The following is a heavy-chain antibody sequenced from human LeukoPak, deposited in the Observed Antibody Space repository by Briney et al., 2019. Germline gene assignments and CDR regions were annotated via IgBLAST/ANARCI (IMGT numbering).Heavy chain of an antibody. J-gene: IGHJ6*03. D-gene: IGHD3-22*01. CDR3: ARGAYYYDSSGYYREAYYYYYYMDV. CDR2: ISYDGSNK. Sequence: PGGSLRLSCAASGFNLRNYAMYWVRQAPGKGLEWVAVISYDGSNKYYADSVKGRFIISRDNSKNTLYLQMNSLRAEDTAVYYCARGAYYYDSSGYYREAYYYYYYMDVWGKGTTVTISS. V-gene: IGHV3-30*04. CDR1: GFNLRNYA.